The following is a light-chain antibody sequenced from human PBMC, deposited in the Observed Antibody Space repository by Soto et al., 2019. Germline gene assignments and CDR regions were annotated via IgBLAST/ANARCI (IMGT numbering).Light chain of an antibody. CDR1: QSVSSNY. CDR3: QQDCSSPQT. J-gene: IGKJ2*01. Sequence: EIELTQSPASLSLSLGERATLSCRASQSVSSNYLAWYQQKPGQAPRLLIYGASSLATGIPSRFSGSGSGTDFTLTISRLEPEDFAVYYCQQDCSSPQTFGQGTKLEIK. V-gene: IGKV3-20*01. CDR2: GAS.